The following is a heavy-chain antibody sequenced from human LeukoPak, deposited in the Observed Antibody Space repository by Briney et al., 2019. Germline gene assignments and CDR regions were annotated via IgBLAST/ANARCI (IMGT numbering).Heavy chain of an antibody. Sequence: GGSLRLSCAASGFTFSSYWMHWVRQAPGKGLVWVSRINSDGSSTTYADSVKGRFTISRDNAKNTLYPQMNSLIAEDTAVYYCATSTYCSGGGCYSRTFQYWGQGTLVTVSS. CDR1: GFTFSSYW. CDR2: INSDGSST. J-gene: IGHJ4*02. CDR3: ATSTYCSGGGCYSRTFQY. V-gene: IGHV3-74*01. D-gene: IGHD2-15*01.